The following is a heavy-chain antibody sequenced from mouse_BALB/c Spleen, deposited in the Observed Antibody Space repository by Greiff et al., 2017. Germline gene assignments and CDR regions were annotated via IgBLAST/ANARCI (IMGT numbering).Heavy chain of an antibody. CDR2: ISYSGST. Sequence: EVKLEESGPGLVKPSQSLSLTCTVTGYSITSDYAWNWIRQFPGNKLEWMGYISYSGSTSYNPSLKSRISITRDTSKNQFFLQLNSVTTEDTATYYCARRDYYGNYTFAYWGQGTLVTVSA. D-gene: IGHD2-1*01. J-gene: IGHJ3*01. V-gene: IGHV3-2*02. CDR3: ARRDYYGNYTFAY. CDR1: GYSITSDYA.